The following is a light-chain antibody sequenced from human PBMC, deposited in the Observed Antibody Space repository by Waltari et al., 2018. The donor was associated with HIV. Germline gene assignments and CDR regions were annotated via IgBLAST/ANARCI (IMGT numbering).Light chain of an antibody. CDR2: RNN. V-gene: IGLV1-47*01. J-gene: IGLJ3*02. CDR1: SSTIGSPS. CDR3: ATWDDSLNVV. Sequence: QSVLTPPHSASGTPGQRVTISCSGSSSTIGSPSVYWYQQLPGTAPKLLFDRNNQRPSRVPDRFSGSKSGTSASLAISGLRSEDEADYYCATWDDSLNVVFGGGTKLTVL.